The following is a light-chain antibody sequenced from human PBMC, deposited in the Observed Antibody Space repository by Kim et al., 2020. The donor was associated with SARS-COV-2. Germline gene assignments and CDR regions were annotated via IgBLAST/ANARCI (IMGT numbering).Light chain of an antibody. CDR2: KNN. CDR1: SSNIGSNS. Sequence: GQRVTLSCSGSSSNIGSNSVGWYQQVPGSAPKLLIDKNNQRPSGVPDRFSGSKSGTSASLAISGLRSEDEAEYYCATTDNSLSAWVFGGGTQLTVL. V-gene: IGLV1-47*01. J-gene: IGLJ3*02. CDR3: ATTDNSLSAWV.